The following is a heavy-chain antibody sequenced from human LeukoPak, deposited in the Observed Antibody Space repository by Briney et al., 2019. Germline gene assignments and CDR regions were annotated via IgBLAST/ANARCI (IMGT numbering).Heavy chain of an antibody. V-gene: IGHV1-2*02. CDR2: INPNSGGT. Sequence: GASVKVSCKASGYTFTGYYMHWVRQAPGQGLEWMGWINPNSGGTNYAQKFQGRVTMTRDTSISTAYMELSRLRSEDMAVYYCARGERRQLVGSSEKYFQHWGQGTLVTVSS. D-gene: IGHD6-13*01. CDR1: GYTFTGYY. CDR3: ARGERRQLVGSSEKYFQH. J-gene: IGHJ1*01.